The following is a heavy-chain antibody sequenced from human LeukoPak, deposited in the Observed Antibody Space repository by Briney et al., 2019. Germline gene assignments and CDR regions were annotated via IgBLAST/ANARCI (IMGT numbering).Heavy chain of an antibody. CDR1: GGTFSSYA. J-gene: IGHJ4*02. CDR2: INPSGGST. Sequence: GASVKVSCKASGGTFSSYAISWVRQAPGQGLEWMGIINPSGGSTSYAQKFQGRVTITRDTSTSTVYMELSSLRAEDTAVYYCARVVGDSSRGYFDYWGQGTLVTVSS. V-gene: IGHV1-46*01. D-gene: IGHD3-22*01. CDR3: ARVVGDSSRGYFDY.